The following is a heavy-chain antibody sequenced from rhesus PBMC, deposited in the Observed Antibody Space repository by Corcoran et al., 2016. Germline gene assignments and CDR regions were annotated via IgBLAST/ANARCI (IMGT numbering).Heavy chain of an antibody. CDR3: ARERYYSGSYYYYFDY. Sequence: QVQLQESGPGVVKPSETLSLTCAVSGGSISDSYRWIWIRQPPGKGLEWVGYIYGSSTSTNYNPSLKSRVTISKDTSKNQFSLKLSSVTAADTAVYYCARERYYSGSYYYYFDYWGQGVLVTVSS. J-gene: IGHJ4*01. V-gene: IGHV4S10*01. D-gene: IGHD3-16*01. CDR2: IYGSSTST. CDR1: GGSISDSYR.